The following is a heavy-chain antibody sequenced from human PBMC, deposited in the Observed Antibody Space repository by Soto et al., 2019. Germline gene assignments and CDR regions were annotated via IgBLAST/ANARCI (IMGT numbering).Heavy chain of an antibody. CDR1: GASINDNNW. J-gene: IGHJ4*02. D-gene: IGHD6-19*01. CDR3: ARHIGVTGTRGFDY. V-gene: IGHV4-4*02. CDR2: VVHWGTT. Sequence: QGQLQQSGPGLLKPSETLSLTCAVSGASINDNNWWSWVGQTPGKGLEWIGEVVHWGTTNYNPSLRSRVTISMDKPNNQISLTLSSVTAADSALYYCARHIGVTGTRGFDYWGQGTLVTVSS.